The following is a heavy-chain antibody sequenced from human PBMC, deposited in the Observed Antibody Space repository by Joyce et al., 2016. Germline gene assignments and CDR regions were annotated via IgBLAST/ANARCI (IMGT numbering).Heavy chain of an antibody. J-gene: IGHJ6*02. D-gene: IGHD6-25*01. Sequence: EQMVESGGGLVQPGGSLRLSCVASGFTFTSYSMHWVRQAPGKGLEYVSAISHNEGRTFYGNSVKGRFIISRDISKNTLYLQMDSLSVDDTAVYYCAKGRRAANHYGMDVWGQGITVTVAS. V-gene: IGHV3-64*01. CDR3: AKGRRAANHYGMDV. CDR2: ISHNEGRT. CDR1: GFTFTSYS.